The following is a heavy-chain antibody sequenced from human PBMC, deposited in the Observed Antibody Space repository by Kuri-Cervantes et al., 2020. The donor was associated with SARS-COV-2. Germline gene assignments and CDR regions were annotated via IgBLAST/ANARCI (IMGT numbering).Heavy chain of an antibody. CDR1: GFPFSDYR. D-gene: IGHD3-22*01. V-gene: IGHV3-21*01. Sequence: GGSLRLSCAASGFPFSDYRMNWIRQSPGKGLEWVSCIDGYSPYIHYANSVKGRFTISRDNAESSVFLQMNSLRAEDTAVYYCTTSMIVSAAHYFDYWGQGILVTVSS. J-gene: IGHJ4*02. CDR3: TTSMIVSAAHYFDY. CDR2: IDGYSPYI.